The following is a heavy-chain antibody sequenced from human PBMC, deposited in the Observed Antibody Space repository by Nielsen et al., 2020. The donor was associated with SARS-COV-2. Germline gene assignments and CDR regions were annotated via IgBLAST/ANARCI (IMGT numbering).Heavy chain of an antibody. CDR2: INAGNGNT. CDR1: GYTFTSYA. D-gene: IGHD5-12*01. Sequence: ASVKVSCKASGYTFTSYAMHWVRQAPGQRLEWMGWINAGNGNTKYSQKFQGRVTITRDTSASTAYMELSSLRSEDTAVYYCAGIVATTDAFDIWGQGTMVTVSS. J-gene: IGHJ3*02. CDR3: AGIVATTDAFDI. V-gene: IGHV1-3*01.